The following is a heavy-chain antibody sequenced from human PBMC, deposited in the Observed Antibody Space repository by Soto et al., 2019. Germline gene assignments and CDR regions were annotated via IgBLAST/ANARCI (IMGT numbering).Heavy chain of an antibody. J-gene: IGHJ4*02. CDR2: IKGKTDGGTA. D-gene: IGHD3-9*01. Sequence: GGSLRLSCAASGFNLSHPWMTWVRQAAGKGLQWVGRIKGKTDGGTADYAAPVKGRFTISRDDSKNTVYLQMNSLKTEDTAVYYCNTGIYYGILTGYHDVAYWGQGTLVTVSS. CDR3: NTGIYYGILTGYHDVAY. CDR1: GFNLSHPW. V-gene: IGHV3-15*01.